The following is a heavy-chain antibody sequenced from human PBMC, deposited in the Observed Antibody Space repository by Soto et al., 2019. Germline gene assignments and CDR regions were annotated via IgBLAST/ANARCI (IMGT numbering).Heavy chain of an antibody. CDR2: IIPIFGTA. D-gene: IGHD6-13*01. Sequence: SVKVSCKASGGTFSSYAISWVRQAPGQGLEWMGGIIPIFGTANYAQKFQGRVTITADKSTSTAYMELSSLRSEDTAVYYCASIAYSSSWFTKEYYYYGIDVWGQGTTVTVSS. J-gene: IGHJ6*02. CDR1: GGTFSSYA. CDR3: ASIAYSSSWFTKEYYYYGIDV. V-gene: IGHV1-69*06.